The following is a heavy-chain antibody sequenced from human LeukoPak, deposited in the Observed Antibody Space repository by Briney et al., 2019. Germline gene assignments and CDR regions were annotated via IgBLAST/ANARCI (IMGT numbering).Heavy chain of an antibody. Sequence: GESLKISCEGSGYSFNTYWIGWVRQMPGKGLEWMGIIYPGDSDTRDSPSFQGQVTSSADKSISTAYLQWSSLKTSDTAMYYCARRYHDYSGYSRQFDYWGQGTLVTVSS. J-gene: IGHJ4*02. CDR3: ARRYHDYSGYSRQFDY. CDR1: GYSFNTYW. CDR2: IYPGDSDT. D-gene: IGHD3-22*01. V-gene: IGHV5-51*01.